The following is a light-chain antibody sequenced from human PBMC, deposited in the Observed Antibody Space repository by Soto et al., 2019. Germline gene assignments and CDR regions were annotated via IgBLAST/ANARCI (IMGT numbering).Light chain of an antibody. Sequence: QSALTRPASVSGAPGQSITISCTGTSSDVGGYNYVSWYQQHPGKAPKLMIYEVSNRPPGVSNRFSGSKSGNTASLTISGLQAEDEADYYCSSYTSSSTRVFGTGTKVTVL. CDR2: EVS. J-gene: IGLJ1*01. CDR3: SSYTSSSTRV. CDR1: SSDVGGYNY. V-gene: IGLV2-14*01.